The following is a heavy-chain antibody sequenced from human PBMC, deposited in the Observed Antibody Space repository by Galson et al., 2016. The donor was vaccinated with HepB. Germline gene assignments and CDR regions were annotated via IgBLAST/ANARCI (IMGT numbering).Heavy chain of an antibody. Sequence: SETLSLTCSISGGSMSSFYWAWIRQPPGKGLEWIGYVHHTGDTNSNPSLKRRVTLSGGSSTNQFSLLLSSVTAADTATYYCARLIIYGASSRFDYWGQGTRVTVSS. J-gene: IGHJ4*02. D-gene: IGHD4/OR15-4a*01. V-gene: IGHV4-59*01. CDR2: VHHTGDT. CDR3: ARLIIYGASSRFDY. CDR1: GGSMSSFY.